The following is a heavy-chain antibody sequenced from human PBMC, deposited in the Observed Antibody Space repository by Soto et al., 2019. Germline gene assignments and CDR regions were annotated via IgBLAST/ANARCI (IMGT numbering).Heavy chain of an antibody. Sequence: GGSLSLSCAASGFTFSTYALSWVRQAPGKGLEWVSAISANGQGIYYADSVRGRFTISRDNSKNTIFLHMDSLRAEDTAVYYCAKDRNYPRDQFHYWGQGTLVTVSS. J-gene: IGHJ4*02. V-gene: IGHV3-23*01. D-gene: IGHD1-7*01. CDR1: GFTFSTYA. CDR2: ISANGQGI. CDR3: AKDRNYPRDQFHY.